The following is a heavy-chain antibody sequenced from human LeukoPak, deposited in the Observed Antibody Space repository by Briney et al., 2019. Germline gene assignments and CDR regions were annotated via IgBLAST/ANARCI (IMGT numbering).Heavy chain of an antibody. D-gene: IGHD5-18*01. CDR1: GFPFSTKS. J-gene: IGHJ6*03. V-gene: IGHV3-21*01. Sequence: GGSLRPSCEASGFPFSTKSINWVRKAPGRGLKWASSISISSSYIYYADSVKGRFTISRDNAKNSLYLQMNSLRAEDTAVYYCARVGTPMVTIVAPYYMDVWGKGTTVTVSS. CDR2: ISISSSYI. CDR3: ARVGTPMVTIVAPYYMDV.